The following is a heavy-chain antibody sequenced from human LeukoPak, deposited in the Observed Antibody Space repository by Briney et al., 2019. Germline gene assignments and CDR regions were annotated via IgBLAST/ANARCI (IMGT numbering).Heavy chain of an antibody. D-gene: IGHD6-19*01. CDR2: IYYSGST. V-gene: IGHV4-39*01. J-gene: IGHJ3*02. Sequence: SETLSLTCTVSGGSISSSSYYWGWIRQPPGKGLERIGRIYYSGSTYYNPSLKSRGTISVDTSKNQFSLKLRSVPAADTGVYYCARRSEGSAVDGYAFDIWGQGTMVTVSS. CDR1: GGSISSSSYY. CDR3: ARRSEGSAVDGYAFDI.